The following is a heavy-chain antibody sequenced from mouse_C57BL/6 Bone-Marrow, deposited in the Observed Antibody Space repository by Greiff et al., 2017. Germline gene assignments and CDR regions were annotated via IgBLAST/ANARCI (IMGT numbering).Heavy chain of an antibody. CDR3: AISYYGSSYVWYFDV. V-gene: IGHV1-81*01. D-gene: IGHD1-1*01. CDR1: GYTFTSYG. Sequence: QVHVKQSGAELARPGASVKLSCKASGYTFTSYGISWVKQRTGQGLEWIGEIYPRSGNTYYNEKFKGKATLTADKSSSTAYMELRSLTSEDSAVYFCAISYYGSSYVWYFDVWGTGTTVTVSS. CDR2: IYPRSGNT. J-gene: IGHJ1*03.